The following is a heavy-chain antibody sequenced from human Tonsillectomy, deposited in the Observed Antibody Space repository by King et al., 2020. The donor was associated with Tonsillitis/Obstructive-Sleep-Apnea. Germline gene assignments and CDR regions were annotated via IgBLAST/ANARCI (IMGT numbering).Heavy chain of an antibody. J-gene: IGHJ3*02. CDR2: ISWSSGSM. Sequence: VQLVESGAGLVQPGRSLRLSCAASGFTFDDYAMHWVRQAPGKGLEWVAGISWSSGSMVYADSVKGHFTISRDNSKYSLYLQMNRLRAEDTALYYCAKDLIIAVSGTPGDALDIWGQGTMVTVSS. D-gene: IGHD6-13*01. CDR1: GFTFDDYA. V-gene: IGHV3-9*01. CDR3: AKDLIIAVSGTPGDALDI.